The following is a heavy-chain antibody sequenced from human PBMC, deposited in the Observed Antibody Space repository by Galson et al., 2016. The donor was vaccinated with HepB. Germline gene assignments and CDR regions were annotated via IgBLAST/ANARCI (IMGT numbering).Heavy chain of an antibody. D-gene: IGHD5-18*01. Sequence: SLRLSCAASGFTFSNSAMNWVRQAPGKGLEWVSYIVSGSDTIYYADSVKARLTISRDNAKNSLYLKMIGLRDEDTAVYYCARGQDTSVEIYYYSMDVWGQGTTVTVSS. CDR3: ARGQDTSVEIYYYSMDV. J-gene: IGHJ6*02. V-gene: IGHV3-48*02. CDR2: IVSGSDTI. CDR1: GFTFSNSA.